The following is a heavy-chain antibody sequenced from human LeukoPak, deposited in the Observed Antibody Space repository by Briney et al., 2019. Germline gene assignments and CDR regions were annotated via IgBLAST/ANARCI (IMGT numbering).Heavy chain of an antibody. D-gene: IGHD4-17*01. Sequence: GASVKVSCKASGGTFSSYAISWVRQAPGQGLEWMGRIIPILGIANYAQKFQGRVTITADKSTSTAYMELSSLRSEDTAVYYCARSPMGGMTTVTASFDYWGQGTLVTVSS. CDR3: ARSPMGGMTTVTASFDY. CDR2: IIPILGIA. J-gene: IGHJ4*02. V-gene: IGHV1-69*04. CDR1: GGTFSSYA.